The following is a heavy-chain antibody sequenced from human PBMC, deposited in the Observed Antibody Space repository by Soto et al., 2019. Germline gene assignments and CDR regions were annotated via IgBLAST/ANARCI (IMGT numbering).Heavy chain of an antibody. V-gene: IGHV1-69*02. D-gene: IGHD5-12*01. Sequence: SVKVSCKASGGTFSSYTISWVRQAPGQGLEWMGRIIPILGIANYAQKLQGRLTITRDTSASTAYMELSSLRSEDTAVYYCARVKIVATILIDYWGQGTLVTVSS. CDR3: ARVKIVATILIDY. CDR1: GGTFSSYT. J-gene: IGHJ4*02. CDR2: IIPILGIA.